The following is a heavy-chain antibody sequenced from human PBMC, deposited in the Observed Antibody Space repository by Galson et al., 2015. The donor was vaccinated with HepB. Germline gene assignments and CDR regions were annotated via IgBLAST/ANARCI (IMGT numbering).Heavy chain of an antibody. Sequence: SLRLSCAASGFIFSSYAMHWVRQAPGKGLEWVAVISYDGSNKYYADSVKGRFTISRDNSKNTLYLQMNSLRAEDTAVYYCARDTGIAVAGTGPDYWGQGTLVTVSS. CDR3: ARDTGIAVAGTGPDY. D-gene: IGHD6-19*01. J-gene: IGHJ4*02. CDR2: ISYDGSNK. CDR1: GFIFSSYA. V-gene: IGHV3-30-3*01.